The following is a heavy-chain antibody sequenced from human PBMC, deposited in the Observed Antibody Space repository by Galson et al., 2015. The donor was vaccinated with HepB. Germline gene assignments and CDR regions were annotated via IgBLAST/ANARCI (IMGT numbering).Heavy chain of an antibody. J-gene: IGHJ3*02. CDR1: GYTFTSYA. V-gene: IGHV1-3*01. Sequence: SVKVSCKASGYTFTSYAMHWVRQAPGQRLEWMGWINAGNGNTKYSQKFQGRVTITRDTSASTAYMELSSLRSEDTAVYYCARVRGPYSGSYAGPSGRQPDAFDIWGQGTMVTVSS. CDR3: ARVRGPYSGSYAGPSGRQPDAFDI. CDR2: INAGNGNT. D-gene: IGHD1-26*01.